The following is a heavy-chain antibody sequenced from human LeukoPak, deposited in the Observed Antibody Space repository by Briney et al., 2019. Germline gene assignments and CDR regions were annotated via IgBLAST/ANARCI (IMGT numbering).Heavy chain of an antibody. D-gene: IGHD6-6*01. Sequence: GGSLRLSCAASGFTFSRSSMSWVCQAPGKGLEWVSSISTTSYIYDADSVKGRFTIARDNTKNSLYLQMNSLRAEDTAVYYCARVSSSGVYFFDYWGQGALITVSS. CDR2: ISTTSYI. CDR1: GFTFSRSS. V-gene: IGHV3-21*01. CDR3: ARVSSSGVYFFDY. J-gene: IGHJ4*02.